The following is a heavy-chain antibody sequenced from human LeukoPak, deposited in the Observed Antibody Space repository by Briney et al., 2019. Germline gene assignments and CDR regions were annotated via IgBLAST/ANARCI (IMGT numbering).Heavy chain of an antibody. V-gene: IGHV3-73*01. D-gene: IGHD5-24*01. J-gene: IGHJ6*02. CDR2: IRSKANSYAT. Sequence: QTGGSLRLSCAASGFTFSSYGMHWVRQASGKGLEWVGRIRSKANSYATAYAASVKGRFTISRDDSKNTAYLQMNSLKTEDTAVYYCTTRWGNIYGMDVWGQGTTVTVSS. CDR1: GFTFSSYG. CDR3: TTRWGNIYGMDV.